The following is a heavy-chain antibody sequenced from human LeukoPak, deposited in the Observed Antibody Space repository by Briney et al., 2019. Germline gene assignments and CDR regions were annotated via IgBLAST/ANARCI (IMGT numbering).Heavy chain of an antibody. J-gene: IGHJ4*02. CDR1: GGSISSYY. V-gene: IGHV4-59*08. D-gene: IGHD3-10*01. Sequence: SETRSLTCTVSGGSISSYYWSWIRQPPGKGLEWIGYIFHSGSTNYKPSLKSRVTISVDTSKNQFSLKLSSVTAADTAVYYCARRAGYGSGSYYWGQGTLVTVSS. CDR3: ARRAGYGSGSYY. CDR2: IFHSGST.